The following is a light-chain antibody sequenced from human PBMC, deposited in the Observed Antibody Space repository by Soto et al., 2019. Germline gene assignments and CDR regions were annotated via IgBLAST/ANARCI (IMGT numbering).Light chain of an antibody. CDR1: QGVRTY. CDR2: SAS. Sequence: DIQMTQSPSAMSASVGDRVTITCRASQGVRTYLAWFQQKPGKVPKRLIFSASSLQSGVPSRFSGNGSATEFTLTISSLQPEDFETYYCLQSYKYPWTFGQGTKVDIK. J-gene: IGKJ1*01. V-gene: IGKV1-17*03. CDR3: LQSYKYPWT.